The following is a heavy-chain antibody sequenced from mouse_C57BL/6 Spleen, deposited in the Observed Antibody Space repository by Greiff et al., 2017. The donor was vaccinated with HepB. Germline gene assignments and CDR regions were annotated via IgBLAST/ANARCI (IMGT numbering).Heavy chain of an antibody. V-gene: IGHV5-9*01. CDR3: ARHEYIAY. CDR1: GFTFSSYT. CDR2: ISGGGGNT. Sequence: EVKVVESGGGLVKPGGSLKLSCAASGFTFSSYTMSWVRQTPEKRLEWVATISGGGGNTYYPDSVKGRFTISRDNAKNTLYLQMSSLRSEDTALYYCARHEYIAYWGQGTLVTVSA. D-gene: IGHD2-10*02. J-gene: IGHJ3*01.